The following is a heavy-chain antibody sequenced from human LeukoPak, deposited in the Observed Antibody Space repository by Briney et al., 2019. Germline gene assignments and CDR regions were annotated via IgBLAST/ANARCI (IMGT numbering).Heavy chain of an antibody. CDR1: GGSISSSIYY. V-gene: IGHV4-39*01. J-gene: IGHJ6*02. D-gene: IGHD3-9*01. CDR2: IHYSGST. CDR3: ARQPFLTGWSMDV. Sequence: PSETLCLTCTVSGGSISSSIYYWGWIRQPPGKGLEWIGSIHYSGSTYYNPSLRSRVTVSVDTSKNQFSLKLSSVTAADTAVYYCARQPFLTGWSMDVWGQGTTVTVSS.